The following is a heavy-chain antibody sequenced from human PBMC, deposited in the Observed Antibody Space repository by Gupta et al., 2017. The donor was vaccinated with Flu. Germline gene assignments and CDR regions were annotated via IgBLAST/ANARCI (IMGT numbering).Heavy chain of an antibody. CDR3: GRHFSGIDY. D-gene: IGHD3-10*01. Sequence: EVHLVESGGGLVKPGGSLRLSCAASGFTFSAYSMNWVRQAPGEGLEWVSFISSSSSHIYYADSLKGRFTISRDNAKDSLYLQMNSLRVEDRAVYYCGRHFSGIDYWGQGTLVTVSS. CDR1: GFTFSAYS. V-gene: IGHV3-21*01. CDR2: ISSSSSHI. J-gene: IGHJ4*02.